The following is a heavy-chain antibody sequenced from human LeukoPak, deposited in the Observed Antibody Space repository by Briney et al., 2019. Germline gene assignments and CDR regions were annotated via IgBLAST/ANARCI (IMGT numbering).Heavy chain of an antibody. D-gene: IGHD7-27*01. V-gene: IGHV3-21*01. CDR1: GFTFAAYS. CDR2: VIVPTGSM. Sequence: GGSLRLSYAASGFTFAAYSMNWVRQAPGKGLEWVSSVIVPTGSMYYGDSVKGRFTISRDNAMNSLYLQMSSLRAEDTAVYYCARDFARTGDYHHFDYWGQGTLVIVSS. J-gene: IGHJ4*02. CDR3: ARDFARTGDYHHFDY.